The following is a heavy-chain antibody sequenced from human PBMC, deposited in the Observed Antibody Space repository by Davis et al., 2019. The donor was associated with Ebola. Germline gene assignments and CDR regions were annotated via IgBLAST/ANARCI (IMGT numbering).Heavy chain of an antibody. D-gene: IGHD2-2*01. CDR3: FPTGSNLFDY. J-gene: IGHJ4*02. V-gene: IGHV3-7*01. Sequence: GESLKISCAASGFTFSSYWMSWVRQAPGKGLEWVANIKQDGSEKYYVGSVEGRFTISRDNAKNSLYLQMNSLFAEDTAVYYCFPTGSNLFDYRGQGTLVTVSS. CDR1: GFTFSSYW. CDR2: IKQDGSEK.